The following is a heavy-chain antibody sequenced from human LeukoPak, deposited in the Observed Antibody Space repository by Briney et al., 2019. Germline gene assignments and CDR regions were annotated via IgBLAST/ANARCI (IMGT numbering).Heavy chain of an antibody. V-gene: IGHV3-30*02. J-gene: IGHJ4*02. CDR3: AKELGYSGYDSGY. D-gene: IGHD5-12*01. CDR1: GITFSNYG. Sequence: GGSLRLSCAVSGITFSNYGMHWVRQAPGKGLEWVAFIRYDGSNKYYADSVKGRFTISRDNSKNTLYLQMNSLRAEDTAVYYCAKELGYSGYDSGYWGQGTLVTVSS. CDR2: IRYDGSNK.